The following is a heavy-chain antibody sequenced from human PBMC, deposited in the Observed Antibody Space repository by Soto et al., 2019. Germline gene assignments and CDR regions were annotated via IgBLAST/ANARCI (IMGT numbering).Heavy chain of an antibody. V-gene: IGHV4-39*01. Sequence: KASETLSLTCTVSSGSISVTDVFWGWVRQPPGKGLEWIGNVDYSGTAYFSPSLATRVTFHVDTSKNQFSLILYSVTAADTAVYYCARITGRHLDYWGQGILVTVSS. CDR1: SGSISVTDVF. D-gene: IGHD1-20*01. CDR2: VDYSGTA. CDR3: ARITGRHLDY. J-gene: IGHJ4*02.